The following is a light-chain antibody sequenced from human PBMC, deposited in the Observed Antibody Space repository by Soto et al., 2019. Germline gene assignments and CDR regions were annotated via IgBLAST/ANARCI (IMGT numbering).Light chain of an antibody. Sequence: EIVMTQSPATLSLSPGERATLSCRASQSVSSSYLSWYQQKPWQAPRLLIYGASTRATGIPARFSGSGSGTDFTLTISSLQPEDFAVYYCQQDYDLPFTFGGGTKVEIK. CDR3: QQDYDLPFT. CDR1: QSVSSSY. V-gene: IGKV3D-7*01. CDR2: GAS. J-gene: IGKJ4*01.